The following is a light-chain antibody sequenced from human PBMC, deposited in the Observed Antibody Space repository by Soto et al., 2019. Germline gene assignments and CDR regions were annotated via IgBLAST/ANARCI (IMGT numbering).Light chain of an antibody. Sequence: DIQMTQSPSTLSASVGDRVTITCRASQSISRWLDWYQQKPGKAPKLLIYTASSLKSGVPSRFSGSGSGTEFTLTISSLQHDDVANYYCQQYNSDWTFGQGTKVEIK. CDR2: TAS. V-gene: IGKV1-5*03. CDR3: QQYNSDWT. CDR1: QSISRW. J-gene: IGKJ1*01.